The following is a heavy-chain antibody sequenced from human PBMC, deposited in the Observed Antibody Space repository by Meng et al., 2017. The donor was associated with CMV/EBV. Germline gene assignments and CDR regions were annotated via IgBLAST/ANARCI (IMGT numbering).Heavy chain of an antibody. Sequence: GESLKISCAASGFTFSSYGMHWVRQAPGKGLEWVAFIRYDGSDKYYADSVKGRFTLSRDNSKNTLYLQMNSLRTVDTAVYYCAKESPEYDYSNYGVDLWGQGRLVTVSS. CDR3: AKESPEYDYSNYGVDL. V-gene: IGHV3-30*02. J-gene: IGHJ4*02. CDR2: IRYDGSDK. CDR1: GFTFSSYG. D-gene: IGHD4-11*01.